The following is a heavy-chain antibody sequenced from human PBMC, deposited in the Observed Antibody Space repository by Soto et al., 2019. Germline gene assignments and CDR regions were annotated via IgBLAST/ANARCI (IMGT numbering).Heavy chain of an antibody. D-gene: IGHD3-10*01. Sequence: PGESLKISCKGSGYSFPSYWISWVRHMPGQGLEWMGSIDPSDSYTNYSPSFQGHVTISADKSIDTAKQQLSSLKASDTAMYYCACSYGSGSGAYYYYYGMDVWGQGTTVTVSS. CDR3: ACSYGSGSGAYYYYYGMDV. J-gene: IGHJ6*02. CDR2: IDPSDSYT. V-gene: IGHV5-10-1*01. CDR1: GYSFPSYW.